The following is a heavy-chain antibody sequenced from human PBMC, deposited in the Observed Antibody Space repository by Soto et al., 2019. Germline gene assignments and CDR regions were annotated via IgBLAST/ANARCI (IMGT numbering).Heavy chain of an antibody. Sequence: HVPLVQSGADVQKPGASLKVSCKASGYPFISYGVSWVRQAPGQGLEWLGWISPYNGNTNYAQKFQGRITMTTDTSTSTVYMDLRSLRTDDTAVYYCARDQTKWLTDAFDIWGQGTMVVVSS. J-gene: IGHJ3*02. CDR2: ISPYNGNT. CDR1: GYPFISYG. CDR3: ARDQTKWLTDAFDI. D-gene: IGHD5-12*01. V-gene: IGHV1-18*01.